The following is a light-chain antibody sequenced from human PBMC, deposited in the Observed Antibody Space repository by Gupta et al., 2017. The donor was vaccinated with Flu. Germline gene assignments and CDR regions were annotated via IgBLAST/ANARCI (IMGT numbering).Light chain of an antibody. J-gene: IGKJ2*01. Sequence: DIQMTQFPSSLSASVGDRVTITCRASHNTLGYINWFQQKPGTAPKLLIYAASSVQSGVPSRFSGSESETEFTLTISRLQPEDFALYYCQQSYSTPYTFDQGTRLEV. CDR2: AAS. V-gene: IGKV1-39*01. CDR1: HNTLGY. CDR3: QQSYSTPYT.